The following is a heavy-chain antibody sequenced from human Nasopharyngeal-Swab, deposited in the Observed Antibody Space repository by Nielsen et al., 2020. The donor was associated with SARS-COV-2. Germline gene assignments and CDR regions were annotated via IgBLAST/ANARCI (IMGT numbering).Heavy chain of an antibody. V-gene: IGHV3-30*01. CDR1: GFTFSSYA. J-gene: IGHJ4*02. CDR3: ARDRNGDYGDY. D-gene: IGHD4-17*01. CDR2: ISYDGSNK. Sequence: GGSLRLSCAASGFTFSSYAMHWVRQAPGKGLEWVAVISYDGSNKYYADSVKGRFTISRDNSKNTLYLQMNSLRAEDTAVYYCARDRNGDYGDYWGQGTLVTVSS.